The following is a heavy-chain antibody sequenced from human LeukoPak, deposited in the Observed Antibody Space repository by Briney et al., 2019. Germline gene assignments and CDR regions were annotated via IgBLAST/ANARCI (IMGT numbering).Heavy chain of an antibody. CDR2: INPNSGGT. J-gene: IGHJ5*02. CDR3: ARTGDGYFNWFDP. Sequence: GASVKVSCKASGYTFTRYYMHWVRQAPGQGREWMGWINPNSGGTNYAQKFQGRVTMTRGTSISTAYMELSRLRSDDTAVYYCARTGDGYFNWFDPWREGTLVTVSS. CDR1: GYTFTRYY. D-gene: IGHD5-24*01. V-gene: IGHV1-2*02.